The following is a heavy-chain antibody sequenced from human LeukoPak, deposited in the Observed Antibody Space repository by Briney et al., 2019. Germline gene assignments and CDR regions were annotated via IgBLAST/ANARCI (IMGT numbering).Heavy chain of an antibody. J-gene: IGHJ4*02. D-gene: IGHD2-2*01. V-gene: IGHV3-21*01. CDR3: AIGDFVVVPAATSNFDY. CDR1: GFTFSSYS. Sequence: KPGGSLRLPCAASGFTFSSYSMNWVRQAPGKGLELVSSISSSSSYIYYADSVKGRFTISRDNAKNSLYLQMNSLRAEDTAVYYCAIGDFVVVPAATSNFDYWGQGTLVTVSS. CDR2: ISSSSSYI.